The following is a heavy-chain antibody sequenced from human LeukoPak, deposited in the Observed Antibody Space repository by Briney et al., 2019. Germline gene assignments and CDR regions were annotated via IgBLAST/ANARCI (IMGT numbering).Heavy chain of an antibody. CDR1: GYSFTIYW. Sequence: GESLKISCKGSGYSFTIYWIGWVRQMPGKGLEWMGIIYPGDSDTKYSPSFQGQVTISADKSISTVYLQWSSLKASDTAMYYCARLEMTTIIRFDYWGQGTLVTVSS. CDR2: IYPGDSDT. CDR3: ARLEMTTIIRFDY. D-gene: IGHD5-24*01. J-gene: IGHJ4*02. V-gene: IGHV5-51*01.